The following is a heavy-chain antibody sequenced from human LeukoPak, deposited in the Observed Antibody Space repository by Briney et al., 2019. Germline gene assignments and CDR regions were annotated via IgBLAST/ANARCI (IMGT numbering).Heavy chain of an antibody. CDR3: AKNRVIFNIAAASRFDH. V-gene: IGHV3-23*01. D-gene: IGHD2/OR15-2a*01. CDR1: GFTFSSYA. CDR2: ISGSGGST. J-gene: IGHJ4*01. Sequence: GGSLRLSCAASGFTFSSYAMSWVRQAPGKGLEWVSAISGSGGSTYYADSVKGRFTISRDNSKDTLYLQMNSLRAEDTAVYYCAKNRVIFNIAAASRFDHWGQGTPVHVSS.